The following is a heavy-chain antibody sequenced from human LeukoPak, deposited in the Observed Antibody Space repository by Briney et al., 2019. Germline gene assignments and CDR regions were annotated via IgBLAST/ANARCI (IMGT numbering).Heavy chain of an antibody. CDR2: ISLTGLT. CDR1: GGSISNTNW. J-gene: IGHJ4*02. D-gene: IGHD3-16*01. Sequence: SGTLSLTCGVSGGSISNTNWWSWVRQPPGQGLEWIGEISLTGLTHYNPSLESRVTVSLDKSKNQLSLNLTSVTAADTAVYFCSRENGAFSPFGYWGQGILVTVLS. V-gene: IGHV4-4*02. CDR3: SRENGAFSPFGY.